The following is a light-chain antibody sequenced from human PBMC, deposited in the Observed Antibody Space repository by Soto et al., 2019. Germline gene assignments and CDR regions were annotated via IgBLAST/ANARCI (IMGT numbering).Light chain of an antibody. Sequence: DIQMTQSPSTLSVSIGDRVTITCRASESISSWLAWYQQKPGKAPNLLIYKASSLESGVPSRFSGNGSGTEFTLTISSLQPDDLATYYCQQFHSYSPYTFGQGTKLQIK. CDR2: KAS. CDR1: ESISSW. CDR3: QQFHSYSPYT. J-gene: IGKJ2*01. V-gene: IGKV1-5*03.